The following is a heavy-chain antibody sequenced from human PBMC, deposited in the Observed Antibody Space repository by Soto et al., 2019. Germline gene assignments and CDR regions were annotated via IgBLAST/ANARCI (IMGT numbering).Heavy chain of an antibody. D-gene: IGHD2-15*01. J-gene: IGHJ3*02. CDR1: GGTFSSYT. Sequence: ASVKVSCKASGGTFSSYTISWVRQAPGQGLEWMGRIIPILGIANYAQKFQGRVTITADKSTSTAYMELSSLRSEDTAVYYCAREVRGIVVVAATLYDAFDIWGQGTIVTVSS. CDR2: IIPILGIA. CDR3: AREVRGIVVVAATLYDAFDI. V-gene: IGHV1-69*04.